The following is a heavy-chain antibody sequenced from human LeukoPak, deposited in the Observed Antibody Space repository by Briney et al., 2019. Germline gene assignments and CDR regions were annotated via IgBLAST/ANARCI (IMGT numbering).Heavy chain of an antibody. CDR3: AASSGSFDI. D-gene: IGHD6-19*01. J-gene: IGHJ3*02. CDR2: INPNSGGT. V-gene: IGHV1-2*02. CDR1: GYTFTAYY. Sequence: ASLKVFCKASGYTFTAYYIHWVRQAPGQGLEWMGWINPNSGGTNYAQQFQGRVTMTRDTSISTAYMDLSSLRSDDTAVYYCAASSGSFDIWGQGTMVTVSS.